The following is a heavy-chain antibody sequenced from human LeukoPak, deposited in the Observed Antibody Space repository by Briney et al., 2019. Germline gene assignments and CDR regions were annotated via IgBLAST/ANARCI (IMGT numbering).Heavy chain of an antibody. CDR3: ARRDITSGWSFKD. CDR1: GDSIGTYH. CDR2: SHSSGRT. J-gene: IGHJ4*02. V-gene: IGHV4-4*07. Sequence: PSETLSLTCSVSGDSIGTYHWSWIRQPAGKGLDWIGQSHSSGRTNYNPPLESRVTVSIDMPQNHFYLTIRSVTAADTAIYYCARRDITSGWSFKDGGQGILVTVS. D-gene: IGHD6-19*01.